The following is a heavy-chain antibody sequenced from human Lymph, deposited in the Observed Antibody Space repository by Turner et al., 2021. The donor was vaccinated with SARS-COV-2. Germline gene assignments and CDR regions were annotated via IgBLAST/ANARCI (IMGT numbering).Heavy chain of an antibody. CDR3: AKDGGGYSST. J-gene: IGHJ5*02. D-gene: IGHD6-13*01. V-gene: IGHV3-30*18. CDR2: ISYDGSNK. CDR1: GFTFSSYA. Sequence: QVQLVQSGGGVVQPGRSLRLYCAASGFTFSSYAMHWVRQAPGKGLEWVALISYDGSNKYYADSVKGRFTISRDNSKNTLYLQMNRLRAEDTAVYYCAKDGGGYSSTWGQGTLVTVSS.